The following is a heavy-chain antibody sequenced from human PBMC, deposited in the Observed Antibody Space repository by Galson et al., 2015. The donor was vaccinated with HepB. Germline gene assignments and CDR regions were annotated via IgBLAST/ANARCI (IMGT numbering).Heavy chain of an antibody. CDR3: ARRRFTGGFDP. J-gene: IGHJ5*02. D-gene: IGHD1-26*01. CDR1: GFTFSSPS. V-gene: IGHV3-48*01. CDR2: ISSSSTTI. Sequence: SLRLACAASGFTFSSPSLHWARQAPGKGLEWVSYISSSSTTIYYADSVKGRFTTSRDNAKNSLYLQMNSLRAEDTAVYYCARRRFTGGFDPWGQGTLVTVSS.